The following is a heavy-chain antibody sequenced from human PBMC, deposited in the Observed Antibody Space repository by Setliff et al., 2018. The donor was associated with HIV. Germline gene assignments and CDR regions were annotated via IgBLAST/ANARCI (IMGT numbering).Heavy chain of an antibody. Sequence: PGESLKISCKGSGYSFTTSWIGWVRQMPGKGLEWMGIIFPADSDTTYSPSFQGQVTISADKSISTAYLQWSCLKASDTAMYYCARHGPMRDGYNHGAFDYWGQGTPVTVSS. CDR1: GYSFTTSW. D-gene: IGHD5-12*01. J-gene: IGHJ4*02. CDR3: ARHGPMRDGYNHGAFDY. V-gene: IGHV5-51*01. CDR2: IFPADSDT.